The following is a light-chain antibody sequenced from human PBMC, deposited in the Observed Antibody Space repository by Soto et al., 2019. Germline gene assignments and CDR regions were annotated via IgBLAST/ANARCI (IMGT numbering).Light chain of an antibody. CDR2: DAS. Sequence: DIQMTQSPSTLSASVGDRVTITCRASQSISSWLAWYQQKPGKAPKLLIYDASSLESGVPSRFSGSGSGTEFTLTISSLQPDDFATYYCQQYTSYSYTFGQGTTVDIX. CDR1: QSISSW. CDR3: QQYTSYSYT. J-gene: IGKJ2*01. V-gene: IGKV1-5*01.